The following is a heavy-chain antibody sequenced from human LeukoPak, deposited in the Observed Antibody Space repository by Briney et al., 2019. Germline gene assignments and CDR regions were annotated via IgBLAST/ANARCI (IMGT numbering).Heavy chain of an antibody. D-gene: IGHD6-13*01. Sequence: PGGSLRLSCAASGFNFIDYTMNWVRQAPGKGLEWVSSITSTGRYIFYADSLKGRFTISRDNAKKSLYLQMNSLRAEDTAVYYCARQMGQQPSYYYYMDVWGKGTTVTVSS. J-gene: IGHJ6*03. CDR3: ARQMGQQPSYYYYMDV. V-gene: IGHV3-21*04. CDR2: ITSTGRYI. CDR1: GFNFIDYT.